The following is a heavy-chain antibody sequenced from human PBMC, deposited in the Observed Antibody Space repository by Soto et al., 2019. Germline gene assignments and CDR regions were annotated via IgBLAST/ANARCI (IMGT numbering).Heavy chain of an antibody. Sequence: QLQLQESGPGLVKPSETLSLTCTVSGGSISSSSYFWGWIRQPPGKGLEWVGSIYYSGNTYYNPSLKSRVTISVDTSKTQFSLKLNPVTAADTAVYYCARHRLDIVVVPAAIDYWGQGTLVTVSS. CDR2: IYYSGNT. CDR3: ARHRLDIVVVPAAIDY. D-gene: IGHD2-2*01. V-gene: IGHV4-39*01. J-gene: IGHJ4*02. CDR1: GGSISSSSYF.